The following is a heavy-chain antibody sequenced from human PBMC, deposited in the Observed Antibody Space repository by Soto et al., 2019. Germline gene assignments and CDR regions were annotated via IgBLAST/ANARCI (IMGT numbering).Heavy chain of an antibody. Sequence: EVQLVESGGGLVKPGGSLRLSCAVSGFTFSNYTMNWVRQTLGKGLEWVSSISSTGKYIYYADSMEGRFSISRDNAKNSLFLQMNSLRAEDTAVYFCARRRKDVYNYGSTFDYWGQGTLVTVSS. CDR1: GFTFSNYT. V-gene: IGHV3-21*01. D-gene: IGHD5-12*01. CDR2: ISSTGKYI. J-gene: IGHJ4*02. CDR3: ARRRKDVYNYGSTFDY.